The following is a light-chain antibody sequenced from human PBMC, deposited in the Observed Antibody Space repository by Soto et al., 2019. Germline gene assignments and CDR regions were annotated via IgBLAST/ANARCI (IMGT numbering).Light chain of an antibody. CDR1: QAVSSN. V-gene: IGKV3-15*01. Sequence: EMVMTQSPPTLSVSPGERASLPCRASQAVSSNVAWYQQKPGQAPRLLIYGASTRAPGIPARFSGSGSGTELALAISCLQAEDFAIYYCQQYNNWPPWTCGQGTKVEIK. CDR2: GAS. J-gene: IGKJ1*01. CDR3: QQYNNWPPWT.